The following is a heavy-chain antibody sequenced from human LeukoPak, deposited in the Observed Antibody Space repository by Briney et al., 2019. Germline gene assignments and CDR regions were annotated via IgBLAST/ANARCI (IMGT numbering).Heavy chain of an antibody. D-gene: IGHD4-17*01. V-gene: IGHV1-69*05. CDR1: GGTFSSYA. J-gene: IGHJ6*03. CDR2: IIPIFGTA. Sequence: GASVKVSCKASGGTFSSYAISWVRQAPGQGLEWMGRIIPIFGTANYAQKFQGRVTITTDESTSTAYMELSSLRSEDTAVYYCARDKGSTVTTTDYYYYMDVWGKGTTVTVSS. CDR3: ARDKGSTVTTTDYYYYMDV.